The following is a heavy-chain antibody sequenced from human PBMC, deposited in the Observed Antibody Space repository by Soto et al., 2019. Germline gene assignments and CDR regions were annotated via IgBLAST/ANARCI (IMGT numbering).Heavy chain of an antibody. CDR3: ARYVGSGGAIKDY. J-gene: IGHJ4*02. Sequence: EVQLVESGGGLVKPGGSLRLSCAASGFTFSSYSMNWVRQAPGKGLEWVSSISSSSSYIYYADSVKGRFTISRDNAKNSLYLQMNSLRAEDTAVYYCARYVGSGGAIKDYWGQGTLVTVSS. V-gene: IGHV3-21*01. CDR2: ISSSSSYI. CDR1: GFTFSSYS. D-gene: IGHD3-10*01.